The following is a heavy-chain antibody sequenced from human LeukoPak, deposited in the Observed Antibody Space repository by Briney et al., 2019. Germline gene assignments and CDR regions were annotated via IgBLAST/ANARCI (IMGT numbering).Heavy chain of an antibody. CDR1: GGTFSSYA. V-gene: IGHV1-69*04. Sequence: SVKVSCKASGGTFSSYAISWVRQAPGQGLGWMGRIIPILGIANYAQKFQGRVTITADKSTSTAYMELSSLRSEDTAVYYCARLEMATIGENWFDPWGQGTLVTVSS. CDR2: IIPILGIA. J-gene: IGHJ5*02. D-gene: IGHD5-24*01. CDR3: ARLEMATIGENWFDP.